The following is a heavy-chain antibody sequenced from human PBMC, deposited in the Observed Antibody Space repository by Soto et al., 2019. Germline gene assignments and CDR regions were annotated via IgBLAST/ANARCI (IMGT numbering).Heavy chain of an antibody. CDR3: ARVGPWVPSYYDGSPYTFEYWFDP. CDR1: CYSMTRGYY. D-gene: IGHD3-22*01. J-gene: IGHJ5*02. CDR2: IYHDGST. V-gene: IGHV4-38-2*01. Sequence: SETLSLTSAVPCYSMTRGYYWGFLRPPTGKGLEWIGSIYHDGSTYYNPSLNSRVTLSIVIANTHLSLILNSVSAADTAVYYCARVGPWVPSYYDGSPYTFEYWFDPWGQGTLVTVSS.